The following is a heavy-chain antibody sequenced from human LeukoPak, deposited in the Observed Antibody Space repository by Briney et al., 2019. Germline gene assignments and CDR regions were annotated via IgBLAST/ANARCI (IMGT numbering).Heavy chain of an antibody. Sequence: ASVKVSCKASGYTFTSYYMHWVRQAPGQGLEWTGIINPSGGSTSYAQKFQGRVTMTRDTSTSTVYMELSSLRSEDTAVYYCASLYYDFWSGYSGPAFDIWGQGTMVTVSS. CDR2: INPSGGST. D-gene: IGHD3-3*01. V-gene: IGHV1-46*01. J-gene: IGHJ3*02. CDR3: ASLYYDFWSGYSGPAFDI. CDR1: GYTFTSYY.